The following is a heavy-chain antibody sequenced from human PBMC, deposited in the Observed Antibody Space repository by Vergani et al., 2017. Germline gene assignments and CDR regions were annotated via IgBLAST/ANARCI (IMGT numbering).Heavy chain of an antibody. CDR2: ISSSSSTI. Sequence: EVQLVESGGGLVQPGGSLRLSCAASGFTFSSYSMNWVRQAPGKGLEWVSYISSSSSTIYYADSVKGRFTISRDNAKNSLYLQMNSLRAEDTAVYYCARGVDIVVVPAARPGWFDPWGQGTLVTVSS. CDR1: GFTFSSYS. J-gene: IGHJ5*02. V-gene: IGHV3-48*01. D-gene: IGHD2-2*02. CDR3: ARGVDIVVVPAARPGWFDP.